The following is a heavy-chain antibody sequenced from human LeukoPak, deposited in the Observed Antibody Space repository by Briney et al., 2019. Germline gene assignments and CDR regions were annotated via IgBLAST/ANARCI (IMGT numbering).Heavy chain of an antibody. J-gene: IGHJ4*02. CDR3: ARDLASTSNWEFDH. D-gene: IGHD1-26*01. Sequence: ASVKVSCKASGYTFAGYFIHWVRQAPGQGLEWMGRINPNSGDTEYAPKFQGWVTMTKHTTNSTAYVEVRKLISDDTAVYYCARDLASTSNWEFDHWGQGALVIVSS. CDR2: INPNSGDT. V-gene: IGHV1-2*04. CDR1: GYTFAGYF.